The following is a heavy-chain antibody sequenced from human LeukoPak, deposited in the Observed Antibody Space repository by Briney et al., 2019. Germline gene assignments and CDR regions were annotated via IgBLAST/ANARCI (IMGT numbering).Heavy chain of an antibody. J-gene: IGHJ4*01. CDR2: IWYDGSTK. CDR3: AKSEVAAAPDX. V-gene: IGHV3-33*06. CDR1: GFTFSSYG. D-gene: IGHD6-13*01. Sequence: PGGSLRLSCAASGFTFSSYGMRWLRQAPGKGLEWVAVIWYDGSTKYYADSLKGRFTISRDNSKTTLYLQMNSLRAEDTAVYYSAKSEVAAAPDXWGXGTLVT.